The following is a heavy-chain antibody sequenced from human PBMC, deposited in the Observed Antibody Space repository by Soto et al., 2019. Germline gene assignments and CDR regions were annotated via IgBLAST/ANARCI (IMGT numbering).Heavy chain of an antibody. D-gene: IGHD6-6*01. Sequence: ASVKVSCKASGYTFTSYGISWVRQAPGQGLEWMGWISAYNGNTNYAQKLQGRVTMTTDTSTSTAYMELRSLRSDDTAVYYCARDVGSSSSLVYHYYGMDVWGQGTTVTVSS. J-gene: IGHJ6*02. CDR2: ISAYNGNT. CDR3: ARDVGSSSSLVYHYYGMDV. CDR1: GYTFTSYG. V-gene: IGHV1-18*01.